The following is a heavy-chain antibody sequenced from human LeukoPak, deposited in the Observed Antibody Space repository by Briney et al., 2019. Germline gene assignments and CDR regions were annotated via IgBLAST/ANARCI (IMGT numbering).Heavy chain of an antibody. V-gene: IGHV3-23*01. Sequence: PGGSLRLSCVASGFTFSSYAMSWVRQAPGKGLEWVSAISGSGGSTYYADSVKGRFTISRDNSKNTLYLQMNSLRAEDTAVYYCAKGQAYSSSWYGILWFDPWGQGTLVTVSS. J-gene: IGHJ5*02. CDR3: AKGQAYSSSWYGILWFDP. CDR1: GFTFSSYA. CDR2: ISGSGGST. D-gene: IGHD6-13*01.